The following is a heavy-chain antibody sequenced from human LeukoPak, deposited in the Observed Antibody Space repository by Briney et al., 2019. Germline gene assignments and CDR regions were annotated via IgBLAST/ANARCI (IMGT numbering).Heavy chain of an antibody. CDR1: GFTFSSYW. Sequence: GGSLRLSCAASGFTFSSYWMSWVRQAPGKGLEWVANIKQDGSEKYYVDSVKGRFTISRDNAKNSLYLQMNSLRAEDMAVYYCARALAAAGNWYYYYYMDVWGKGTTVTVSS. D-gene: IGHD6-13*01. CDR3: ARALAAAGNWYYYYYMDV. J-gene: IGHJ6*03. V-gene: IGHV3-7*04. CDR2: IKQDGSEK.